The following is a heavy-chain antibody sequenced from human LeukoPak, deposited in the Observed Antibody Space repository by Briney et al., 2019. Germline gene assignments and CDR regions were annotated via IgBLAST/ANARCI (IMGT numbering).Heavy chain of an antibody. V-gene: IGHV4-34*01. CDR2: INHSGST. J-gene: IGHJ6*02. D-gene: IGHD3-3*01. CDR1: GGSFSGYY. Sequence: SETLSLTCAVYGGSFSGYYWSWIRQPPGKGLEWIGVINHSGSTNYNPSLKSRVTISVDMSKNQFSLKLSSVTAADTAVYYCARARVRGLEWSNIYYYGMDVWGQGTTVTVSS. CDR3: ARARVRGLEWSNIYYYGMDV.